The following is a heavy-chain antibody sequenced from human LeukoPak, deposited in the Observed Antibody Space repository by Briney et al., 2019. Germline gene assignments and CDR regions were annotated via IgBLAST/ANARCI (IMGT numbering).Heavy chain of an antibody. V-gene: IGHV1-18*01. CDR2: ISAYNGNT. CDR3: ARDLTGDGLDGDDAFDI. D-gene: IGHD7-27*01. J-gene: IGHJ3*02. CDR1: GYTFTSYG. Sequence: GASVKVSCKASGYTFTSYGISWVRQAPGQGLEWMGWISAYNGNTNYAQKLQGRVTMTTDTTTSTAYMELRSLRSDDTAVYYCARDLTGDGLDGDDAFDIWGQGTMVTVSS.